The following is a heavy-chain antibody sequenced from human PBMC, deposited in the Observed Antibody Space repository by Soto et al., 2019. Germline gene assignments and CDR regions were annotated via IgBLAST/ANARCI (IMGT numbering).Heavy chain of an antibody. V-gene: IGHV3-30*03. CDR1: GFTFSAYG. D-gene: IGHD3-22*01. CDR3: ARDYYKYYDSSGYYRSPAY. Sequence: GGSLRLSCAASGFTFSAYGMHWVRQAPGKGLEWVAAISHDGTNKNYGDSVKGRFTISRDNSKKTLYLQMNSLRAEDTAVYYCARDYYKYYDSSGYYRSPAYWGQGTLVTVSS. CDR2: ISHDGTNK. J-gene: IGHJ4*02.